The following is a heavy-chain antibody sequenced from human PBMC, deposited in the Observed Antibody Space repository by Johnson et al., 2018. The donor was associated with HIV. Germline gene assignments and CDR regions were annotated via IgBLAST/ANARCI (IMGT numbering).Heavy chain of an antibody. V-gene: IGHV3-23*04. CDR2: ISGSGGST. Sequence: VQLVESGGGLVQPGGSLRLSCAASGFTFSSYAMSWVRQAPGKGLEWVSAISGSGGSTHYADSVKGRFTISRDNSKNTLYLQMNSLRAEDTAVYYCGWQLAGWNDAFDIWGQGTMVTVSS. D-gene: IGHD1-1*01. CDR3: GWQLAGWNDAFDI. J-gene: IGHJ3*02. CDR1: GFTFSSYA.